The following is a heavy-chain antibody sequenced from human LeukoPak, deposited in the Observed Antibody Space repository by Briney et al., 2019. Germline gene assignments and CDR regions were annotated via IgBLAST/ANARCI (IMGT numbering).Heavy chain of an antibody. Sequence: ASVKVSCKASGYTFTGYYMHWVRQAPGQGLEWMGWISGYNGNTNYAQKLQGRVTMTTDTSTSTAYMELRSLRSDDTAVYYCARVSSGYYMHYFDYWGQGTLVTVSS. CDR3: ARVSSGYYMHYFDY. D-gene: IGHD3-22*01. J-gene: IGHJ4*02. CDR1: GYTFTGYY. V-gene: IGHV1-18*04. CDR2: ISGYNGNT.